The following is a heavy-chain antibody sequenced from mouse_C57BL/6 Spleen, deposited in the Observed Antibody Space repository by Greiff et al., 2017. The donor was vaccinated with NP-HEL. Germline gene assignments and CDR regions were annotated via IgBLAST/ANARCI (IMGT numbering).Heavy chain of an antibody. J-gene: IGHJ4*01. CDR1: GYAFSSYW. Sequence: VQLVESGAELVKPGASVKISCKASGYAFSSYWMNWVKQRPGKGLEWIGQIYPGDGDTNYNGKFKGKATLTADKSSSTAYMQLSSLTSEDSAVYFCARRDYDGYYYAMDYWGQGTSVTVSS. CDR3: ARRDYDGYYYAMDY. CDR2: IYPGDGDT. D-gene: IGHD2-4*01. V-gene: IGHV1-80*01.